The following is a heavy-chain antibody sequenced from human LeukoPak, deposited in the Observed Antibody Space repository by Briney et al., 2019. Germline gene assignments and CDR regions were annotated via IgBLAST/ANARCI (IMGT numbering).Heavy chain of an antibody. CDR1: GFTFSSYG. CDR2: IWYGGSNK. V-gene: IGHV3-33*01. D-gene: IGHD3-22*01. J-gene: IGHJ4*02. CDR3: ARDVYYDSSGYNYFDY. Sequence: TGGSLRLSCAASGFTFSSYGMHWVRQAPGKGLEWVAVIWYGGSNKYYADSVKGRFTISRDSSKNTLHLQMNSLRAEDTAVYYCARDVYYDSSGYNYFDYWGQGTLVTVSS.